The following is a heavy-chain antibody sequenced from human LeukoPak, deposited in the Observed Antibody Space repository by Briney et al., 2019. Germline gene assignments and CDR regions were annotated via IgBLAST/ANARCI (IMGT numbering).Heavy chain of an antibody. J-gene: IGHJ4*02. CDR3: ARWRSGSCSD. CDR2: IYYSGST. D-gene: IGHD2-15*01. CDR1: GGSISSSSYY. Sequence: SETLSLTCTVSGGSISSSSYYWGWLRQPPGKGLEWIGSIYYSGSTYYNPSLKSRVTISVDTSKNQFSLKLSSVTAADTAVYYCARWRSGSCSDWGQGTLVTVPS. V-gene: IGHV4-39*01.